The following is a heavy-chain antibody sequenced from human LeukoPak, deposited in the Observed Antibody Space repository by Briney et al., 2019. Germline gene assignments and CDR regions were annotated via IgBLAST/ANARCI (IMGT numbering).Heavy chain of an antibody. J-gene: IGHJ4*02. D-gene: IGHD3-9*01. Sequence: PGGSLRLSCAASGFTFSTSAMNWVRQVPGKGLEWVSSIDYDSSHIYYAASVRGRFTISRDNARDSVYPQMGSLRVEDTAVYYCTRDPLRYLRVGHYDYWGQGTLVAVSS. CDR3: TRDPLRYLRVGHYDY. CDR2: IDYDSSHI. V-gene: IGHV3-21*01. CDR1: GFTFSTSA.